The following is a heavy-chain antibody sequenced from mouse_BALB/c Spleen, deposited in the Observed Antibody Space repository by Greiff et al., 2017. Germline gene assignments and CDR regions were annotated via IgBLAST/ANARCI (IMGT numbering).Heavy chain of an antibody. CDR3: ARGGYGNPLYY. CDR2: IYPGDGDT. D-gene: IGHD2-10*02. V-gene: IGHV1-80*01. J-gene: IGHJ2*01. Sequence: VKLMESGAELVRPGSSVKISCKASGYAFSSYWMNWVKQRPGQGLEWIGQIYPGDGDTNYNGKFKGKATLTADKSSSTAYMQLSSLTSEDSAVYYCARGGYGNPLYYWGQGTTLTVSS. CDR1: GYAFSSYW.